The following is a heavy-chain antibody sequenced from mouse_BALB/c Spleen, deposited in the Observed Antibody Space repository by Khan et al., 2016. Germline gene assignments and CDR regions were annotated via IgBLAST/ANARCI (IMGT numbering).Heavy chain of an antibody. J-gene: IGHJ2*01. Sequence: EVQLQESGPGLVKPSQSLSLTCTVTGYSITSGYGWNWIRQFPGNKLEWMGYISYSGSTNYNPSLKSRTSITRDTSKNQFFLQLNSMTTEDTATYYCARTARIKYWGQGTTLTVSS. D-gene: IGHD1-2*01. V-gene: IGHV3-2*02. CDR2: ISYSGST. CDR1: GYSITSGYG. CDR3: ARTARIKY.